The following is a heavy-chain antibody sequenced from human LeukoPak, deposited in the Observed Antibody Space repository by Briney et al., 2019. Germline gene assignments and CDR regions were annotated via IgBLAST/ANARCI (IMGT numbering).Heavy chain of an antibody. CDR1: GGSFSVYY. V-gene: IGHV4-34*01. CDR2: INHSGST. D-gene: IGHD2-2*01. J-gene: IGHJ4*02. Sequence: SETLSLTCAVYGGSFSVYYWSWIRQPPGKGLEWIGEINHSGSTNYNPSLKSRVTISVDTSKNQFSLKLSSVTAADTAVYYCARWSGVSSTSCYDYWGQGTLVTVSS. CDR3: ARWSGVSSTSCYDY.